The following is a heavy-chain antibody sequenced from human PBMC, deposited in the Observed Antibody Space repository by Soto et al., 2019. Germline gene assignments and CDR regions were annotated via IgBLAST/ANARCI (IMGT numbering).Heavy chain of an antibody. V-gene: IGHV1-2*04. CDR2: INPNSGGT. D-gene: IGHD2-2*01. J-gene: IGHJ6*02. CDR1: GYTFTGYY. CDR3: SIGIVLVPAATQYGMDV. Sequence: QVQLVQSGAEVKKPGASVKVSCKASGYTFTGYYMHWVRQAPGQGLEWMGWINPNSGGTNYAQKFQGWVTMTRDTSISTAYMELSRLRSDDTAVYYCSIGIVLVPAATQYGMDVWGQGTTVTVSS.